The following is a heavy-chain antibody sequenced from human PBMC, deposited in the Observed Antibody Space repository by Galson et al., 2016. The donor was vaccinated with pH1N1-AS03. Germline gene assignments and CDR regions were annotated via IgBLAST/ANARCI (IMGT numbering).Heavy chain of an antibody. CDR2: IYPGNSDS. CDR1: GYRFTNYW. D-gene: IGHD3-16*01. Sequence: SGAEVKKPGESLKISCKGSGYRFTNYWIGWVRQMPGKGLEWMGTIYPGNSDSRYNKSFQGQVTISADTSISTVYLQWSSLQASDTAMYYCARPRLNYFDNWGQGTLVTVSS. V-gene: IGHV5-51*03. J-gene: IGHJ4*02. CDR3: ARPRLNYFDN.